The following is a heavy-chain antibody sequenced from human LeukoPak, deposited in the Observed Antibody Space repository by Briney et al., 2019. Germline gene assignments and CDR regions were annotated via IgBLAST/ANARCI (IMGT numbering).Heavy chain of an antibody. CDR1: GGSISSYY. CDR2: IYYSGST. Sequence: SETLCLTCTVSGGSISSYYWSWIRQPPGKELEWIGYIYYSGSTNYNPSLKSRATISVDTSKNQFSLKLSSVTAADTAVYYCARDSLGIDYWGQGTLVTVSS. J-gene: IGHJ4*02. D-gene: IGHD1-26*01. CDR3: ARDSLGIDY. V-gene: IGHV4-59*01.